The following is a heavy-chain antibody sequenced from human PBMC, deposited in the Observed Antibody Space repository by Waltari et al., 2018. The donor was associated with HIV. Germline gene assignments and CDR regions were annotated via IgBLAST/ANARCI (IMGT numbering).Heavy chain of an antibody. Sequence: EVQLVESGGGLVQPGRSLRLSCAASGFTFDDYAMPWVRQAPGKGVEWVSGIRWNSGSIGYADSVKGRFTISRDNAKNSLYLQMNSLRAEDTALYYCAKDITPRIRVFDYWGQGTLVTVSS. V-gene: IGHV3-9*01. CDR3: AKDITPRIRVFDY. CDR1: GFTFDDYA. CDR2: IRWNSGSI. J-gene: IGHJ4*02. D-gene: IGHD3-10*01.